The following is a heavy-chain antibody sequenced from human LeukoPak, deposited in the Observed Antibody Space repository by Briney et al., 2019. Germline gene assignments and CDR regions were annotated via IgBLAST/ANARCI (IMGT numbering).Heavy chain of an antibody. Sequence: QPGGSLRLSCAASGFTVSSNYMSWVRQAPGKGLEWVSVIYSGGSTYYADSVKGRFTISRDNSKNTLYLQMNSLRAEDTAVYYCARTIPGIAAGIVYYYYGMDVWGQGTTVTVSS. CDR1: GFTVSSNY. V-gene: IGHV3-53*01. J-gene: IGHJ6*02. D-gene: IGHD6-13*01. CDR3: ARTIPGIAAGIVYYYYGMDV. CDR2: IYSGGST.